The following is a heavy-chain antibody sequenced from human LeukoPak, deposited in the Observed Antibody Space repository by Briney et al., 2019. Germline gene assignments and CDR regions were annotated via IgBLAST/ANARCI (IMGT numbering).Heavy chain of an antibody. CDR3: ARVTYGSGTYGAFDY. CDR1: GFTFSSYW. V-gene: IGHV3-7*01. CDR2: IKQDGGEK. J-gene: IGHJ4*02. D-gene: IGHD3-10*01. Sequence: GGSLRLSCAASGFTFSSYWMSWVRQAPGKGLEWVANIKQDGGEKHYVESVKGRFTISRDNAKNSVYLQMNSLRAQDTAVYYCARVTYGSGTYGAFDYWGQGTLVTVSS.